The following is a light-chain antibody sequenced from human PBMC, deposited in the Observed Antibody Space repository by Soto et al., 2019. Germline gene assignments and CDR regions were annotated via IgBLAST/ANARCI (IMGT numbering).Light chain of an antibody. CDR1: SSDIGRYNF. CDR2: EVT. CDR3: SSYTGSTNLVV. V-gene: IGLV2-8*01. J-gene: IGLJ2*01. Sequence: QSVLTRPPSASGSPGQSVTISCTGTSSDIGRYNFVSWYQHHPGKAPRLIIYEVTKRPSGVPDRFSGSKSDSTASLTVSGLQAEDEAVYYCSSYTGSTNLVVFGGGTKLTVL.